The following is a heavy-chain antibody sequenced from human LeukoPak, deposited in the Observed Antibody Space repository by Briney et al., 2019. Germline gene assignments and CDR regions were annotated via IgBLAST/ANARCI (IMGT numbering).Heavy chain of an antibody. J-gene: IGHJ5*02. V-gene: IGHV4-39*07. CDR1: GGSISSSSYY. CDR2: IYYSGST. D-gene: IGHD6-19*01. CDR3: ARDPPGAVAGTGWFDP. Sequence: SETLSLTCTVSGGSISSSSYYWGWIRQPPGKGLEWIGSIYYSGSTYYNPSLKSRVTISVDTSKNQFSLKLSSVTAADTAVYYCARDPPGAVAGTGWFDPWGQGTLVTVSS.